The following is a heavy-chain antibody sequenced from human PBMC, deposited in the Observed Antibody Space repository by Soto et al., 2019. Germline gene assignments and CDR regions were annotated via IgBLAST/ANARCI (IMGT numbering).Heavy chain of an antibody. J-gene: IGHJ5*02. V-gene: IGHV1-2*04. CDR1: GYTFTGYY. D-gene: IGHD2-2*01. CDR3: AREVKGGYCSSTSCPLGFDP. CDR2: INPNSGGT. Sequence: QVQLVQSGAEVKKPGASVKVSCKASGYTFTGYYMHWVRQAPGQGLEWMGWINPNSGGTNYAQKFQGWVTMTRDTSISTAYMELSRLRSDDTAVYYCAREVKGGYCSSTSCPLGFDPWGQGTLVTVSS.